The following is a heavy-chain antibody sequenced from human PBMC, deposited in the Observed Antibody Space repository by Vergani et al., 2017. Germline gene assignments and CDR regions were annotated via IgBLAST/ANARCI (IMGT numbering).Heavy chain of an antibody. D-gene: IGHD3-10*01. CDR3: AVRRRVNLVGGEIVTKRTFDY. V-gene: IGHV4-34*02. CDR2: INNDGHT. CDR1: GESFSSFY. J-gene: IGHJ4*02. Sequence: QVQLQQWGAGVVKPSGTLSLTCAVFGESFSSFYWSWIRQPPGKGLGWVGEINNDGHTNYDPSLESRVTVSRDPAKNPFSLNLLSVTAADTARYYCAVRRRVNLVGGEIVTKRTFDYWSQGSLVTVSS.